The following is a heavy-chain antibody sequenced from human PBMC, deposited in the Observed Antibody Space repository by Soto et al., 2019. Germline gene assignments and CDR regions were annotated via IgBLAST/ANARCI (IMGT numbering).Heavy chain of an antibody. J-gene: IGHJ3*02. Sequence: QVQLVQSGAEVKKPGSAVKVSCKDSGGTFSTYSMVWVRQAPGQGLEWMGRIIPMLGIANYAQKFQGRVTITADQYTGTAYMELSSLRSEDTALYYCTIGSWSGDVFDIWGQETMVTVSS. CDR1: GGTFSTYS. CDR2: IIPMLGIA. V-gene: IGHV1-69*02. CDR3: TIGSWSGDVFDI. D-gene: IGHD2-21*02.